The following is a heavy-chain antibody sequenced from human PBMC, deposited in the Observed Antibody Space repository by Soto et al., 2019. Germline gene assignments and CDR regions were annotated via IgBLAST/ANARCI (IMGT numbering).Heavy chain of an antibody. J-gene: IGHJ5*02. CDR1: GFTVSSNY. V-gene: IGHV3-53*01. CDR3: ASRYCSSTSCYEDNWFGP. D-gene: IGHD2-2*01. Sequence: GGSLRLSCAASGFTVSSNYMSWVRQAPGKGLEWVSVIYSGGSTYYADSVKGRFTISRENSKNTLYLQMNSLRAEDTAVYYCASRYCSSTSCYEDNWFGPWGQGTLVTVSS. CDR2: IYSGGST.